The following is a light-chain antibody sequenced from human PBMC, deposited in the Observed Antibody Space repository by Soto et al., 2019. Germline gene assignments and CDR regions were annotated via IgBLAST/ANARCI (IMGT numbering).Light chain of an antibody. CDR3: QKYNSAPRT. Sequence: DILMTQSPSSLSASVGDRVTITCRASQGISNYLAWYQQKPGKVPKLLIYAASTLQSGVPSRFSGSGSGTDFTLIISSLQPEDVATYYCQKYNSAPRTFGQGTKVEIK. CDR1: QGISNY. V-gene: IGKV1-27*01. CDR2: AAS. J-gene: IGKJ1*01.